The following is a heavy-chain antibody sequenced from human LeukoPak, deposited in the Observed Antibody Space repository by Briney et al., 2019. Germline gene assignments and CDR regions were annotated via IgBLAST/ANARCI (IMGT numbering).Heavy chain of an antibody. D-gene: IGHD1-26*01. V-gene: IGHV1-18*01. J-gene: IGHJ4*02. CDR1: GSTFNSYG. CDR2: ISAYNGNT. Sequence: ASVKVSCKASGSTFNSYGISWVRQAPGQGLEWMGWISAYNGNTNYAQKFQGRVTMTTDTSTSTSYMELRSLRSDDTAVYYCARDGGNYYMIDYWGQGTLVTVSS. CDR3: ARDGGNYYMIDY.